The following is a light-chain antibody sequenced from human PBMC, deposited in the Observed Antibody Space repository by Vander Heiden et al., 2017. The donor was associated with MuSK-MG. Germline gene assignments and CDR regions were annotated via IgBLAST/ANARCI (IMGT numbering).Light chain of an antibody. J-gene: IGLJ3*02. CDR3: AVWDDSLNGEV. V-gene: IGLV1-44*01. CDR1: SSNIGRNL. Sequence: HSVLTHPPSPSVSPGRGVTISCSGSSSNIGRNLVNWYQHLPGTAPKLLIYNNNQRPAGVPDRVSGSRSGTSASLAISGLQPEDEAEYYWAVWDDSLNGEVFGGGTKLTVL. CDR2: NNN.